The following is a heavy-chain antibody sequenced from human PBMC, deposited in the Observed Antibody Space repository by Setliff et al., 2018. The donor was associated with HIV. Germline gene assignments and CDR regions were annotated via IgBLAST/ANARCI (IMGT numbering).Heavy chain of an antibody. Sequence: ASVKVSCKASGYPFTDYGIGWVRQAPGQRLEWMAWINPGNGDRKYSQKLQGRVAITGDTSANTVYMEVSRLRSEDTALYFCARDYSGTYYGDIDLWGQGTLVTVSS. CDR3: ARDYSGTYYGDIDL. CDR1: GYPFTDYG. CDR2: INPGNGDR. D-gene: IGHD1-26*01. J-gene: IGHJ4*02. V-gene: IGHV1-3*01.